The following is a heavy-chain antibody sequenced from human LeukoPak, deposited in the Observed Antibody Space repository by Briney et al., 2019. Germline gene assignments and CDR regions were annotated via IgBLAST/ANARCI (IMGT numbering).Heavy chain of an antibody. CDR2: ISSSSSSI. D-gene: IGHD3-10*01. V-gene: IGHV3-21*04. CDR1: GFTFSSYS. J-gene: IGHJ6*03. Sequence: PGGSLRLSCAASGFTFSSYSMNWVRQAPGKGLEWVSSISSSSSSIYYADSVKGRFTISRDNAKNSLYLQMNSLRAEDTALYYCAKGGSHGYYYYMDVWGKGTTVTISS. CDR3: AKGGSHGYYYYMDV.